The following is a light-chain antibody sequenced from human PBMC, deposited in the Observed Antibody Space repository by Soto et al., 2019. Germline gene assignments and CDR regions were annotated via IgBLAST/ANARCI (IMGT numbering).Light chain of an antibody. Sequence: EIVLTQSPATLSLSPGERATLSCRASQSVTTYLAWYQQKPGQAPRLLIYDASKRAPGVPARFSGSGSGTDFTLTISSLESEDFAVYYCRQRSKWPRLFGGGTKVEIK. CDR2: DAS. J-gene: IGKJ4*01. V-gene: IGKV3-11*01. CDR1: QSVTTY. CDR3: RQRSKWPRL.